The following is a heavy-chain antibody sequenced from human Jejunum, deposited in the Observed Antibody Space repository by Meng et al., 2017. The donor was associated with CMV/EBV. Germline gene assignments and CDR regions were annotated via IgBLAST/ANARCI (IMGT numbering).Heavy chain of an antibody. J-gene: IGHJ4*02. CDR2: IIAVLKTP. Sequence: QVQLVQSGTEVKKPGSSVKVSCKSSGGVFNNYALNWVRQAPGQGLEWMGGIIAVLKTPTYAQKFRGRLTITADESTGTTYMELTSLTSEDTAVYYCARGFSNGYLLFDYWGQGTMVTVAA. CDR1: GGVFNNYA. CDR3: ARGFSNGYLLFDY. V-gene: IGHV1-69*01. D-gene: IGHD3-22*01.